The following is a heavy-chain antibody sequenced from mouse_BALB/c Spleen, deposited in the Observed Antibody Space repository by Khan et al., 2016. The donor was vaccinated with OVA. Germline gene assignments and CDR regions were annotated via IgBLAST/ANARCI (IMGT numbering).Heavy chain of an antibody. J-gene: IGHJ2*01. D-gene: IGHD1-1*01. CDR2: INPSTAYI. CDR1: GYTFINYW. V-gene: IGHV1-7*01. Sequence: QVQLKESGAELAKPGASVKMSCKASGYTFINYWILWVKQRPGQGLEWIGYINPSTAYIEYNQNFKDMATLTADKSSSTAYMQLSSLTSEDSAVYYCARRGLRWDFDYWGQGTTLTVSS. CDR3: ARRGLRWDFDY.